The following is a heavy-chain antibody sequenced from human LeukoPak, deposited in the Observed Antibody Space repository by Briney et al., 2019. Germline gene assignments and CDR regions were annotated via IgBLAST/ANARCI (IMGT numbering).Heavy chain of an antibody. D-gene: IGHD3-16*01. CDR1: GGSTSSDY. Sequence: SETLSLTCTVSGGSTSSDYWSWIRQSPGKGLEWVGYVYNSGDTGKNPSLKSRVTILLDTSKNQCFLKLTSVSAADTAVYYCARLKLGAYFDLWGRGTLVTVSS. CDR3: ARLKLGAYFDL. V-gene: IGHV4-59*08. J-gene: IGHJ2*01. CDR2: VYNSGDT.